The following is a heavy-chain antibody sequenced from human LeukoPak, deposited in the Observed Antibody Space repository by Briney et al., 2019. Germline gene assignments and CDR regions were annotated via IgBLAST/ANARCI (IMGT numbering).Heavy chain of an antibody. J-gene: IGHJ4*02. Sequence: GGSLRLSCVASGFTFSSYWMAWVRQALEKGLECVATVNQDGSQKYYVDSVKGRFTISRDNAKNSLYLQMNSLRAEDTAIYYCARHGDFDFAYWGQGTLVTVSS. CDR2: VNQDGSQK. CDR1: GFTFSSYW. CDR3: ARHGDFDFAY. V-gene: IGHV3-7*01. D-gene: IGHD4-17*01.